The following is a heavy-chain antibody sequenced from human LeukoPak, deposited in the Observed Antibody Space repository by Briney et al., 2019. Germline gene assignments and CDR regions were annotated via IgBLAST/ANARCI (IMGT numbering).Heavy chain of an antibody. Sequence: PGGSLRLSCVASGFTFSSYAMSWVRQAPGKGLEWVSGISGSGGSTYYADSVKGRFTISRDNSKNTLYLQMNSLRAEDTAVYYCAKEWLERSAFDIWGQGTMVTVSS. J-gene: IGHJ3*02. D-gene: IGHD5-24*01. CDR1: GFTFSSYA. V-gene: IGHV3-23*01. CDR3: AKEWLERSAFDI. CDR2: ISGSGGST.